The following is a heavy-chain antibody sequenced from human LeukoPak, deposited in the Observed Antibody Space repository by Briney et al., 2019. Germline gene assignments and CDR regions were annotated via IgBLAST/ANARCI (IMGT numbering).Heavy chain of an antibody. CDR1: GGSISSYY. D-gene: IGHD5-18*01. CDR2: IYYNGNT. J-gene: IGHJ4*02. V-gene: IGHV4-59*04. CDR3: AKTYRARGYTYGYFDY. Sequence: PSETLSLTCTVSGGSISSYYWSWIRQPPGKGLEWIGSIYYNGNTYYNPSLKSRVTISVDASKNQFSLKLSSVTAADTAVYFCAKTYRARGYTYGYFDYWGQGTLVTVSS.